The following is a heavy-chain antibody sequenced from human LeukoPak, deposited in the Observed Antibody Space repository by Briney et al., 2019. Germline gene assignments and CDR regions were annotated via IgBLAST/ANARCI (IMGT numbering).Heavy chain of an antibody. D-gene: IGHD2-15*01. CDR2: ISGSGGST. Sequence: GGSLRLSCAASGFTFSDYYMSWIRQAPGKGLEWVSAISGSGGSTYYADSVTGRFTISRDNAKNSLYLQMNSLRAEDTAVYYCATIVVVAATRWGQGTLVTVSS. V-gene: IGHV3-11*04. J-gene: IGHJ4*02. CDR3: ATIVVVAATR. CDR1: GFTFSDYY.